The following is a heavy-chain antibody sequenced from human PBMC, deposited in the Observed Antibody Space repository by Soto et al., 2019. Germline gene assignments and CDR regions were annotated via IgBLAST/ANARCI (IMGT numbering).Heavy chain of an antibody. V-gene: IGHV1-3*01. CDR3: ARDTIMITFGGVIRRDDAFDI. CDR2: INAGNGNT. CDR1: GYTFTSYA. D-gene: IGHD3-16*02. J-gene: IGHJ3*02. Sequence: ASVKVSCKASGYTFTSYAMHWVRQAPGQRLEWMGWINAGNGNTKYSQKFQGRVTITRDTSASTAYMELSSLRSEDTAVYYCARDTIMITFGGVIRRDDAFDIWGQGTMVTVSS.